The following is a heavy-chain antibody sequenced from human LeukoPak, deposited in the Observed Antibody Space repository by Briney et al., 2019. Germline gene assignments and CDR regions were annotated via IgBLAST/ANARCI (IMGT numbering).Heavy chain of an antibody. J-gene: IGHJ4*02. CDR3: ARGGTGAFDY. CDR1: GFPFTSGFTFSDYY. Sequence: PGGSLRLSCAASGFPFTSGFTFSDYYMSWIRQAPGKGLEWVSYISCTSAYTSYADSVRGRFTISRDNANNSLFLQMNGLRAEDTAIYYCARGGTGAFDYRGQGTLVTVSS. V-gene: IGHV3-11*06. CDR2: ISCTSAYT. D-gene: IGHD2-8*02.